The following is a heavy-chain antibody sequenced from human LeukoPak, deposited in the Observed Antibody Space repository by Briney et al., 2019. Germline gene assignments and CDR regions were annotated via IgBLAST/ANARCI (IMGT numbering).Heavy chain of an antibody. CDR2: INPNTGGT. J-gene: IGHJ4*02. CDR3: TRFRHIAVAGTPHFDH. CDR1: RDTFTDYH. D-gene: IGHD6-19*01. V-gene: IGHV1-2*02. Sequence: ASVKVSCKAARDTFTDYHIHWVRQAPGQGLEWMGWINPNTGGTNYAERFHSRVTMTRDTSISTVYMEVSGLRSDDTAVFYCTRFRHIAVAGTPHFDHWGQGTLVTVSS.